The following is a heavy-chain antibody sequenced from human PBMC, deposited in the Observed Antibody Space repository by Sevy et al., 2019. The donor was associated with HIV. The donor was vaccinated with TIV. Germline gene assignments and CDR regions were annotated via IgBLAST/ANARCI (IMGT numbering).Heavy chain of an antibody. CDR2: IYYSGST. V-gene: IGHV4-39*01. Sequence: PETLSLTCTVSGGSISSSTYYWGWIRQPPGKGLEWIASIYYSGSTYYNVSLESRVTISVDMSKNQFSLRLSSVTAADTAVYYCARHGGIAVATLDYWGQGNLVTVSS. D-gene: IGHD6-19*01. CDR1: GGSISSSTYY. CDR3: ARHGGIAVATLDY. J-gene: IGHJ4*02.